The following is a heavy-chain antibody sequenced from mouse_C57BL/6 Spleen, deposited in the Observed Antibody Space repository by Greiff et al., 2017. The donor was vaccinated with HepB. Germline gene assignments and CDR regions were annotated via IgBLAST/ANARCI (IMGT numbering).Heavy chain of an antibody. D-gene: IGHD2-5*01. V-gene: IGHV1-80*01. CDR3: ARATYYSNPFDY. Sequence: QVQLQQSGAELVKPGASVKISCKASGYAFSSYWMNWVKQRPGKGLEWIGQIYPGDGDTNYNGKFKGKATLTADKSSSTAYMQSSSLTSEDSAVYFCARATYYSNPFDYWGQGTTLTVSS. CDR2: IYPGDGDT. J-gene: IGHJ2*01. CDR1: GYAFSSYW.